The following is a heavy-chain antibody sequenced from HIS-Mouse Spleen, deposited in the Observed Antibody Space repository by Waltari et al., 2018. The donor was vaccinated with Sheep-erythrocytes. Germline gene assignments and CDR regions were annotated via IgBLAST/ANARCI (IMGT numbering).Heavy chain of an antibody. CDR3: ARDPAPHYFDY. CDR1: GCSISRYY. V-gene: IGHV4-59*01. Sequence: QVQLQESGPGLVKPSETLSLTCTVSGCSISRYYWSWIRQPPGKGLEWIGYIYYSGSTNYNPSLKSRVTISVDTSKNQFSLKLSSVTAADTAVYYCARDPAPHYFDYWGQGTLVTVSS. CDR2: IYYSGST. J-gene: IGHJ4*02.